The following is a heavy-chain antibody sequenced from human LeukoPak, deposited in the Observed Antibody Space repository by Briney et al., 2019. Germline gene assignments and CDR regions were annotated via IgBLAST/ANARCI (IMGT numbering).Heavy chain of an antibody. Sequence: GGSLRLSCAASGFTFSSYSMNWVRQAPGKGLEWVSSISSSSSYIYYADSVKGRFTISRDNAKNSLYLQMNSLRAEDTAVYYCARDQGRYFDWLAMPGYFDYWGQGTLVTVSS. V-gene: IGHV3-21*01. CDR2: ISSSSSYI. CDR3: ARDQGRYFDWLAMPGYFDY. D-gene: IGHD3-9*01. J-gene: IGHJ4*02. CDR1: GFTFSSYS.